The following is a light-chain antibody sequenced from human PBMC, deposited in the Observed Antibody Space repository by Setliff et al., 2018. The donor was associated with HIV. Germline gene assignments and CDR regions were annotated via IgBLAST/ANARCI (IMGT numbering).Light chain of an antibody. CDR3: QSYDIRLSSYV. Sequence: QSVLTQPPSASGAPGQRVTISCTGSSTNIGASYGVHWYQQLPGTAPKPLIYDNTNRPSGVPDRFSGSKSGTSASLAITGLQAEDEADYYCQSYDIRLSSYVFGAGTKVTVL. V-gene: IGLV1-40*01. CDR2: DNT. CDR1: STNIGASYG. J-gene: IGLJ1*01.